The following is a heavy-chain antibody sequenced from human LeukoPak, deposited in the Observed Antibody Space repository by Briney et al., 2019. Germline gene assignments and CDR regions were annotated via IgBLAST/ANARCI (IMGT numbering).Heavy chain of an antibody. V-gene: IGHV4-59*01. CDR1: GGSISHSY. Sequence: PSETLSLTCTVSGGSISHSYWMFVRQPPGKGLEWIGYISYVGATNYSPSLKSRVSISLDTSKKQFSLKLHSVTAADTAVYYCVGWDVVEPRACYYHYWGQGTLVTVSS. J-gene: IGHJ4*02. D-gene: IGHD1-26*01. CDR3: VGWDVVEPRACYYHY. CDR2: ISYVGAT.